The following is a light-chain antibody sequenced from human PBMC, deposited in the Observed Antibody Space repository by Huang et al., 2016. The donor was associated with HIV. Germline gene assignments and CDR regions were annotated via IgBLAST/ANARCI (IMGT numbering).Light chain of an antibody. CDR1: QWVSSN. CDR3: QQYHNWPPLT. Sequence: EIVMTQSPATLSVSPGERATLPCRASQWVSSNLDWYQQKPGQSPRLLIYGASPRAICIPARFSVSGSGTEFTLTISSLQSEDFAVYYCQQYHNWPPLTFGPGTKVDIK. J-gene: IGKJ3*01. V-gene: IGKV3-15*01. CDR2: GAS.